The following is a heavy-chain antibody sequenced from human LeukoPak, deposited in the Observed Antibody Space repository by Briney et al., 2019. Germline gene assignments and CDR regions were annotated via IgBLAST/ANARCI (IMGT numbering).Heavy chain of an antibody. D-gene: IGHD4-17*01. CDR2: INHSGST. V-gene: IGHV4-34*01. J-gene: IGHJ4*02. CDR1: GGSFSGYY. CDR3: ARGSNDYRDYSFDY. Sequence: SETLSLTCAVYGGSFSGYYWSWIRQPPGKGLEWIGEINHSGSTNYNPSLKSRVTISVDTSKNQFALQLNSVTPEDTAVYYCARGSNDYRDYSFDYWGQGTLVTVSS.